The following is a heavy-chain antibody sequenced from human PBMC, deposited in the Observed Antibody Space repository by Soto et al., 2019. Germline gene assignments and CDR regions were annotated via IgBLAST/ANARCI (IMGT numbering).Heavy chain of an antibody. D-gene: IGHD4-17*01. CDR1: GFTFSTYW. CDR3: ARDSNDYGDYGWYFDL. J-gene: IGHJ2*01. CDR2: MKQGERKTKT. Sequence: EVQLVESGGGLVQPGGSLRLSCGASGFTFSTYWMSWVRQAPGKGLEWLADMKQGERKTKTNYADSVKGRFTISRDNAANSLYLQMTSLRDEDTAVYYCARDSNDYGDYGWYFDLWGRGTLVTVSS. V-gene: IGHV3-7*01.